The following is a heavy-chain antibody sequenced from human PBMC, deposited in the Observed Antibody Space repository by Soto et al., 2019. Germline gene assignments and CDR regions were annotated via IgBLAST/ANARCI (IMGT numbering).Heavy chain of an antibody. V-gene: IGHV3-23*01. Sequence: GGSLRLSCAASGFTFSSYAMSWVRQAPGKGLEWVSAISGSGGSTYYADSVKGRFTISRDNSKNTLYLQMSSLRAEDTAVYYCARIAVADYYGMDVWGQGTTVTVSS. D-gene: IGHD6-19*01. CDR3: ARIAVADYYGMDV. J-gene: IGHJ6*02. CDR2: ISGSGGST. CDR1: GFTFSSYA.